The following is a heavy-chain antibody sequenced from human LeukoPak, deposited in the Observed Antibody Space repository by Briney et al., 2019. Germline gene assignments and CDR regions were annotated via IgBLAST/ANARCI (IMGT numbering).Heavy chain of an antibody. CDR3: AKVLSGYDWGYYYGMDV. Sequence: GGSLRLSCAASGFTVSSNYMSWVRQAPGKGLEWVSVIYSGGSTYYADSVKGRFTISRDNSKNTLYLQMNSLRAEDTAVYYCAKVLSGYDWGYYYGMDVWGQGTTVTVSS. CDR2: IYSGGST. CDR1: GFTVSSNY. V-gene: IGHV3-53*01. J-gene: IGHJ6*02. D-gene: IGHD5-12*01.